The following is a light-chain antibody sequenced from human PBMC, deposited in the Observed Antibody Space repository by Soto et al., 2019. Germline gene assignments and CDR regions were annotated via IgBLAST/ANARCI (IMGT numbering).Light chain of an antibody. V-gene: IGKV3-15*01. Sequence: EIVMTKSPATLPVSPGARATLSCRASQSVSSNLAWYQQKPGQAPRLLIYGASTRATGIPARFSGSGSGTKFTLTISSLQSEDFAVYYCQQYNTWTFGQGTKVEIK. CDR1: QSVSSN. CDR3: QQYNTWT. J-gene: IGKJ1*01. CDR2: GAS.